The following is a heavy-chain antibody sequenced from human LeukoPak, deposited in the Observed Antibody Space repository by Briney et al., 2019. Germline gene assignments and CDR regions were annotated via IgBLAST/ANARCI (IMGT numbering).Heavy chain of an antibody. CDR3: ARLDCSGGSCPFDY. J-gene: IGHJ4*02. D-gene: IGHD2-15*01. Sequence: SETLSLNCSVSGGSISSYYWSWIRQPPGKGLVWIGYIYYSGSTNYNPSLKSRVTISVDTSKNQFSPKLSSVTAADTAVYYCARLDCSGGSCPFDYWGQGTLVTVSS. V-gene: IGHV4-59*08. CDR1: GGSISSYY. CDR2: IYYSGST.